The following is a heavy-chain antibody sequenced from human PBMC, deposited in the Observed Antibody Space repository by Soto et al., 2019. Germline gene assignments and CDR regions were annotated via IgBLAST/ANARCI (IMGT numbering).Heavy chain of an antibody. D-gene: IGHD4-17*01. CDR1: GGSMRNYF. Sequence: SETLSLTCTVSGGSMRNYFWTWIRQPPGKGLEWIGYIHYSGTTSFFPSYDPSLRSRVTISEDTSKNQFSLKLLSVTTADTAVYYCARTPYGANPYYFDYWGQGTLVTVSS. J-gene: IGHJ4*02. V-gene: IGHV4-59*01. CDR3: ARTPYGANPYYFDY. CDR2: IHYSGTT.